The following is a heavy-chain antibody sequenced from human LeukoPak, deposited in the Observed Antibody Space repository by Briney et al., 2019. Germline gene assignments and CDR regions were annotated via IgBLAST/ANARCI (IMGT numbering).Heavy chain of an antibody. CDR1: GGSISSSSYY. J-gene: IGHJ4*02. CDR2: IYYSGST. V-gene: IGHV4-39*07. Sequence: TSETLSLTCTVSGGSISSSSYYWGWIRQPPGKGLEWIGSIYYSGSTYYNPSLKSRVTISVDTSKNQFSLKLSSVTAADTAVYYCARGSPPNAYCGGDCRRSNLKNRNKYYFDYWGQGTLVTVSS. D-gene: IGHD2-21*02. CDR3: ARGSPPNAYCGGDCRRSNLKNRNKYYFDY.